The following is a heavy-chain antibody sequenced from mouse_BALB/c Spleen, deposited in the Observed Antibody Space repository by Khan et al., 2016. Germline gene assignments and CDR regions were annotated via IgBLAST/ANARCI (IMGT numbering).Heavy chain of an antibody. CDR2: IDPANGNT. V-gene: IGHV14-3*02. CDR3: ASPPYDYVIVFAY. CDR1: GFNIKDTY. J-gene: IGHJ3*01. D-gene: IGHD2-4*01. Sequence: VQLQQSGAELVKPGASVKLSCTASGFNIKDTYMHWVKQRPEQGLEWIGRIDPANGNTKYDPKFKGKATITADTSYNTAYLQLSSLTSEDTAVYYFASPPYDYVIVFAYWGHWSLVTVSA.